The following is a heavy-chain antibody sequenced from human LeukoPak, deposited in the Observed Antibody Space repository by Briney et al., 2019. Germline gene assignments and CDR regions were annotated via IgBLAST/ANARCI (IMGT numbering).Heavy chain of an antibody. CDR3: AKDQSTGYSSGWYWIS. J-gene: IGHJ4*02. CDR1: GFTFSSYG. V-gene: IGHV3-30*18. D-gene: IGHD6-19*01. CDR2: ISYDGSNK. Sequence: LRLSCAASGFTFSSYGMHWVRQAPGKGLEGVAVISYDGSNKYYADSVKGRFTISRDNSKNTLYLQMNSLRAEDTAVYYCAKDQSTGYSSGWYWISWGQGTLVTVSS.